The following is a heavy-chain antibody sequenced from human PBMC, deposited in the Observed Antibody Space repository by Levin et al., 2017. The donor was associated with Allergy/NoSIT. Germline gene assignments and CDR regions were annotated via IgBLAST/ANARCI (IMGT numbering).Heavy chain of an antibody. CDR1: GFTFGSFG. V-gene: IGHV3-23*01. CDR3: AKVYGDYWGGRFDP. D-gene: IGHD4-17*01. CDR2: ISGTGGNT. J-gene: IGHJ5*02. Sequence: GESLKISCVASGFTFGSFGMSWVRQAPGKGLEWLSFISGTGGNTYYTDSVKGRFTISRDNSKNTVYLEMNSLRAEDTAVYYCAKVYGDYWGGRFDPWGQGALVTVSS.